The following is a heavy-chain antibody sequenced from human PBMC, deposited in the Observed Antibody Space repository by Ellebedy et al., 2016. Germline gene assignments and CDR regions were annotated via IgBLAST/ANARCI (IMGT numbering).Heavy chain of an antibody. CDR3: AKGVGMVRGVKVGFDY. CDR1: GFTFDDYT. J-gene: IGHJ4*02. Sequence: GGSLRLSXAASGFTFDDYTMHWVRQAPGKGLEWVSLISWDGGSTYYADSVKGRFTISRDNSKNSLYLQMNSLRTEDTALYYCAKGVGMVRGVKVGFDYWGQGTLVTVSS. V-gene: IGHV3-43*01. D-gene: IGHD3-10*01. CDR2: ISWDGGST.